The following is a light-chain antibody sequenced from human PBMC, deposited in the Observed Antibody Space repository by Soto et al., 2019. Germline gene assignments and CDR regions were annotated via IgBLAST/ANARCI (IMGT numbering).Light chain of an antibody. CDR2: EAS. CDR3: QPYGSSYT. J-gene: IGKJ2*01. V-gene: IGKV3-20*01. CDR1: QSVSTTY. Sequence: EIVLTQSPGTLSLSPGERATLSCRASQSVSTTYLAWYQQKPGQAPRLLLYEASRRATGIPDRFSGSGSATAFTLTISGLEPEDVAVYYCQPYGSSYTFGQGTKLEIK.